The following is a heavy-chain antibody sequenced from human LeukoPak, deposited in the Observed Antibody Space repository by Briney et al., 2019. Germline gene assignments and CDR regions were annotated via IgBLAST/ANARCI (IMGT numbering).Heavy chain of an antibody. CDR2: MNPNSGNT. J-gene: IGHJ3*02. CDR1: GYTFTSYD. Sequence: EASVKVSCKASGYTFTSYDINWVRQATGQGLEWMGWMNPNSGNTGYAQKFQGRVTMTRNTSISTAYMELSSLRSEDTAVYYCARVGGGSYAHPHDAFDIWGQGTMVTVSS. CDR3: ARVGGGSYAHPHDAFDI. D-gene: IGHD1-26*01. V-gene: IGHV1-8*01.